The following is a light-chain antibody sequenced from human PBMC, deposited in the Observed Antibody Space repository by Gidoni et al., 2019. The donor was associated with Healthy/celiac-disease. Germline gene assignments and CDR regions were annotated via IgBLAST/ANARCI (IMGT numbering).Light chain of an antibody. CDR3: AAWDDSLNGSWV. J-gene: IGLJ3*02. CDR2: SNN. V-gene: IGLV1-44*01. Sequence: SVLTQPPSASETPGQRVTISCSGSSSNIGSNTVNWYQQLPGTAPKLLIYSNNQRPSGVPDRFSGSKSGTSASLAISGLQSEDEADYYCAAWDDSLNGSWVFGGGTKLTVL. CDR1: SSNIGSNT.